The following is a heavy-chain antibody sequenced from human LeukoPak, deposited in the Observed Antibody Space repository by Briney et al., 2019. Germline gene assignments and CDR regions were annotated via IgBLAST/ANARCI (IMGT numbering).Heavy chain of an antibody. Sequence: SVKVSCKASGFTFTSSAMQWVRQARGQRLEWIGWIVVGSGNTNYAQKFQERVTITRDMSTSTAYMELSSLRSEDTAVYYCAADPQNYYGSGSYYEDYYMDVWGKGTTVTVSS. J-gene: IGHJ6*03. CDR1: GFTFTSSA. D-gene: IGHD3-10*01. V-gene: IGHV1-58*02. CDR2: IVVGSGNT. CDR3: AADPQNYYGSGSYYEDYYMDV.